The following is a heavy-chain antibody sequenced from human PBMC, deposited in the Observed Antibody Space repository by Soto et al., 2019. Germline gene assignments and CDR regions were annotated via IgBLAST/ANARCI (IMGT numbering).Heavy chain of an antibody. D-gene: IGHD3-9*01. J-gene: IGHJ6*02. CDR2: ISAYNGNT. CDR3: ARDHAGLRYFDWPKYRMGYYYGMDV. V-gene: IGHV1-18*01. CDR1: GYTFTSYG. Sequence: ASVKVSCKASGYTFTSYGISWVRQAPGQGLEWMGWISAYNGNTNYAQKLQGRVTMTTDTSTSTAYMELRSLRSDDTAVYYCARDHAGLRYFDWPKYRMGYYYGMDVWGQGTTVPVSS.